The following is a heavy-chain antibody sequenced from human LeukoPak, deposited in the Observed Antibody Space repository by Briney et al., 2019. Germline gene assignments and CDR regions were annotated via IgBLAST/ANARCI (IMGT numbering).Heavy chain of an antibody. CDR3: ATGPLDWQPYYLAY. Sequence: NPSETLSLTCTVSGGSISSDISYWAWVRQPPEKGLEWIGTIFYSGSSYYNPSLKSRVTISVDTSKNQFSLKLSSVTAADTAVYYCATGPLDWQPYYLAYWGQGTLVTVPS. D-gene: IGHD3-9*01. J-gene: IGHJ4*02. CDR1: GGSISSDISY. CDR2: IFYSGSS. V-gene: IGHV4-39*07.